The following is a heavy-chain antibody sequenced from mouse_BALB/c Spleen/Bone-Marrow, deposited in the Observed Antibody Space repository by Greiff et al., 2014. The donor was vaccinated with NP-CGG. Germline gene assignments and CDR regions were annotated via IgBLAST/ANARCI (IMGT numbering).Heavy chain of an antibody. CDR2: ISSGSSTI. V-gene: IGHV5-17*02. Sequence: EVQVVESGGGLVQPGGSRKLSCAASGFTFSSFGMHWVRQAPEKGLEWVAYISSGSSTIYYAETVKGRFTISRDNPKNTPFLQMTSLRSEDTAMYYCTRKGALITHYYAMDYWGQGTSVTVSS. CDR1: GFTFSSFG. J-gene: IGHJ4*01. CDR3: TRKGALITHYYAMDY. D-gene: IGHD2-4*01.